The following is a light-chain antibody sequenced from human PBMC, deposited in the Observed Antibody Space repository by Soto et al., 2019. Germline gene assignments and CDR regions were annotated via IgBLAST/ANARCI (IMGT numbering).Light chain of an antibody. V-gene: IGLV2-14*01. CDR3: FSYTSSGTYV. Sequence: QSVLPQPASVSGSPGQSITISCTGTSSDVGNYKYVSWYQQHPGKAPKLMIYEVSNRPSGVSNRFSGSKSGNTASLTISGLQAEDETDYYCFSYTSSGTYVFGTGTKLTVL. CDR1: SSDVGNYKY. CDR2: EVS. J-gene: IGLJ1*01.